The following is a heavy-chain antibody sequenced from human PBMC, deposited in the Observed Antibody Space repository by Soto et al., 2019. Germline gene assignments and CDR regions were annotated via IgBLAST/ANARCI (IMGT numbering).Heavy chain of an antibody. J-gene: IGHJ4*02. V-gene: IGHV1-69*13. CDR2: IIPMFGTP. CDR3: AGGRDQPPVGLYFES. CDR1: GGAFTDYI. Sequence: ASVKVSCKASGGAFTDYIFDWVRQAPGQGLEWMGGIIPMFGTPKYAQKFQHRVTISADVSTGTAYMELTRLRFDDTAVYYCAGGRDQPPVGLYFESWGEGTRVTVSS. D-gene: IGHD1-26*01.